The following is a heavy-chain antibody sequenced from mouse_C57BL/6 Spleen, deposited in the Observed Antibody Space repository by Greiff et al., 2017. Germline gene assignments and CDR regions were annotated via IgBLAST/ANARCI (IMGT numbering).Heavy chain of an antibody. CDR1: GYAFSSSW. Sequence: QVQLQQSGPELVKPGASVKISCKASGYAFSSSWMNWVKQRPGKGLEWIGRIYPGDGDTNYNGKFKGKATLTADKSSSTAYMQLSSLTSEDSAVYFCAYYSNYESVYFDYWGQGTTLTVSS. CDR3: AYYSNYESVYFDY. J-gene: IGHJ2*01. CDR2: IYPGDGDT. D-gene: IGHD2-5*01. V-gene: IGHV1-82*01.